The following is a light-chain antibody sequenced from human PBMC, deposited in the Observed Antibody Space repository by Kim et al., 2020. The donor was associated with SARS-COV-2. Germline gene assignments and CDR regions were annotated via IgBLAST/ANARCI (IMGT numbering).Light chain of an antibody. V-gene: IGKV1-39*01. CDR2: AAS. J-gene: IGKJ5*01. CDR1: QSISSY. CDR3: QQSNRPPIT. Sequence: AAVGDRVPSTGRARQSISSYVNWYQTKRGKAPNHLIYAASSLQSGVPSRFSGSGSGTDFTLNISSPQPEDFATYYYQQSNRPPITVCQRKRLESK.